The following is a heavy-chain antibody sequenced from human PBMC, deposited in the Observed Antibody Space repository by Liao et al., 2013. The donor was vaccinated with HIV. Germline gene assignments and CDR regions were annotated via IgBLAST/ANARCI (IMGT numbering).Heavy chain of an antibody. CDR3: ARALRGSYYGSVPPYYYYMDV. CDR2: IYTSGSA. D-gene: IGHD3-10*01. J-gene: IGHJ6*03. Sequence: QVQLQESGPGLVKPSQTLSLTCTVSGASINSGSYYWSWIRQPAGKGLEWIGLIYTSGSANYNPSLKSRVTISVDTSKNQFSLKLSSVTAADTAVYYCARALRGSYYGSVPPYYYYMDVWGKGTTVTVSS. V-gene: IGHV4-61*02. CDR1: GASINSGSYY.